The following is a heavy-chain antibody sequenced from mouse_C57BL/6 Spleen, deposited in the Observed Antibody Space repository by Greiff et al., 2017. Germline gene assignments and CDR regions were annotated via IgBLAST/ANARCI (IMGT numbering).Heavy chain of an antibody. CDR2: IYPGDGDT. J-gene: IGHJ4*01. V-gene: IGHV1-82*01. Sequence: QVQLQQSGPELVKPGASVKISCKASGYAFSSSWMNWVKQRPGKGLEWIGRIYPGDGDTNYNGKFKGKATLTADKSSSTAYMQLSSLTSEDSVVYFCANNYYGSTFYAMDYWGQGTSVTVSS. D-gene: IGHD1-1*01. CDR1: GYAFSSSW. CDR3: ANNYYGSTFYAMDY.